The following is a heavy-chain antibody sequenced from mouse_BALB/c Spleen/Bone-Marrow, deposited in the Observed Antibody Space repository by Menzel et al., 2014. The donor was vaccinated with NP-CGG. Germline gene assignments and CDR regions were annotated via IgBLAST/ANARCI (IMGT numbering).Heavy chain of an antibody. D-gene: IGHD1-1*01. CDR2: IYPGNVNT. CDR1: GYTFTSYY. CDR3: ARFYYGSSYAMDY. Sequence: LVESGPELVKPGASVMISCKASGYTFTSYYIHWVKQRPGQGLEWIGWIYPGNVNTKYNEKFKGKATLTADKSSSTAYMQLSSLTSEDSAVYFCARFYYGSSYAMDYWGQGTSVTVSS. V-gene: IGHV1S56*01. J-gene: IGHJ4*01.